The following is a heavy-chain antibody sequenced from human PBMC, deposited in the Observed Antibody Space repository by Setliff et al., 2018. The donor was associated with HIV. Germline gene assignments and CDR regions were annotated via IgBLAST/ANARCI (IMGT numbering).Heavy chain of an antibody. J-gene: IGHJ4*02. Sequence: GGSLRLSCAASGFTFSSYAMSWVRQTPGKGLEWVSFISSSAGSTYYSDSVKGRFTISRDNSKNMLYLQMNSLRADDTAVYYCAKYGSGNSGRGGFDYWGQGTLVTVSS. D-gene: IGHD6-19*01. CDR3: AKYGSGNSGRGGFDY. V-gene: IGHV3-23*01. CDR2: ISSSAGST. CDR1: GFTFSSYA.